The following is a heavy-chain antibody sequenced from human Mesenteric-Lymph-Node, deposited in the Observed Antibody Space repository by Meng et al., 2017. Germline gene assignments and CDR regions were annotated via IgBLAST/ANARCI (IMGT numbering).Heavy chain of an antibody. J-gene: IGHJ4*02. D-gene: IGHD2-21*02. CDR3: ARAGVVTDKGGDY. Sequence: SETLSLTCTVSGYSISSGYYWGWIRQPPGKGLEWIGSIYHSGSTYYNPSLKSRVTISVDTSKNQFSLKLSSVTAADTAVYYCARAGVVTDKGGDYWGQGTLVTVSS. V-gene: IGHV4-38-2*02. CDR1: GYSISSGYY. CDR2: IYHSGST.